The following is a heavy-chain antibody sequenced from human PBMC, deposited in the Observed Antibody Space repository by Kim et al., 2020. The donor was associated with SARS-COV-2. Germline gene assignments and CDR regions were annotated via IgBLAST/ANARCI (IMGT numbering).Heavy chain of an antibody. CDR2: ISSSSSYI. V-gene: IGHV3-21*01. CDR1: GFTFSTYS. Sequence: GGSLRLSCAASGFTFSTYSMNWVRQAPGKGLEWVSSISSSSSYIYYADSVKGRVTISRDKAKNSLYLQMNSLRAEDPAVYYCAIGPRGDSYGFFDYRGQG. CDR3: AIGPRGDSYGFFDY. J-gene: IGHJ4*02. D-gene: IGHD5-18*01.